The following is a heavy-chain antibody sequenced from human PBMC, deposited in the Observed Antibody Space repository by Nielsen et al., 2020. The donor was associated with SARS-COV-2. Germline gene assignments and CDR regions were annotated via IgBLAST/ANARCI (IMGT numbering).Heavy chain of an antibody. V-gene: IGHV3-7*01. CDR3: ARWGVVVVPAAMSGYRYYYGMDV. Sequence: VRQAPGKGLEWVANIKQDGSEKYYVDSVKGRFTISRDNAKNTLYLQMNSLRAEDTAVYYCARWGVVVVPAAMSGYRYYYGMDVWGQGTTVTVSS. J-gene: IGHJ6*02. D-gene: IGHD2-2*01. CDR2: IKQDGSEK.